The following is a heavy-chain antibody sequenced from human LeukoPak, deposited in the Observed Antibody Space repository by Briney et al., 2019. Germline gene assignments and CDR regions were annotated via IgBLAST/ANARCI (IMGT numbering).Heavy chain of an antibody. V-gene: IGHV3-30*04. CDR3: ARAHFAGYCSGGSCYSLDY. Sequence: GGSLRLSCAASGFTFSSYAMHWVRQAPGKGLEWVAVISYDGSNKYYADSVKGRFTISRDNSKNTLYLQMNSLRAEDTAVYYCARAHFAGYCSGGSCYSLDYRGQGTLVTVSS. D-gene: IGHD2-15*01. J-gene: IGHJ4*02. CDR2: ISYDGSNK. CDR1: GFTFSSYA.